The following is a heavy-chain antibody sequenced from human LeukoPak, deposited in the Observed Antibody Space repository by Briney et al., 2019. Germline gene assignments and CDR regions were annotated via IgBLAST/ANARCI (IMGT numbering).Heavy chain of an antibody. CDR2: INHSGST. V-gene: IGHV4-34*01. CDR3: ARVGYCSSTSCYPATNWFDP. D-gene: IGHD2-2*01. Sequence: SETLSLTCAVYGGSFSGYYWSWIRQPPGKGLEWIGEINHSGSTNYNPSLKSRVTISVDTSKNQFSLKLSSVTAADTAVYYCARVGYCSSTSCYPATNWFDPWGQGTLVTASS. CDR1: GGSFSGYY. J-gene: IGHJ5*02.